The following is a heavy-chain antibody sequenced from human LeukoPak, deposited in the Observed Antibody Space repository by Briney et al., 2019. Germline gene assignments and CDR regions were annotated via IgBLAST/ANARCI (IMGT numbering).Heavy chain of an antibody. CDR2: IRYSGST. V-gene: IGHV4-59*01. CDR1: GGSIGNYD. Sequence: SETLSLTCTVTGGSIGNYDWSWIRQPPGKGLEWIGHIRYSGSTNYNPSLKSRVTISVDTSKNQFSLKLSSVTAADTAVYYCARGGILTGTNWFDPWGQGTLVTVSS. CDR3: ARGGILTGTNWFDP. J-gene: IGHJ5*02. D-gene: IGHD1-7*01.